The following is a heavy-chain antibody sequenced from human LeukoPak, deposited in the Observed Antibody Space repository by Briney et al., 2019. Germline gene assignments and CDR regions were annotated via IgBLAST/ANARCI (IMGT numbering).Heavy chain of an antibody. J-gene: IGHJ3*02. V-gene: IGHV3-30*18. CDR1: GFTFSSYS. CDR2: ISYDGSNK. Sequence: PGGSLRLSCAASGFTFSSYSMNWVRQAPGKGLEWVAVISYDGSNKYYADSVKGRFTISRDNSKNTLYLQMNSLRAEDTAVYYCAKDGNYYDSSGYYPDAFDIWGQGTMVTVSS. CDR3: AKDGNYYDSSGYYPDAFDI. D-gene: IGHD3-22*01.